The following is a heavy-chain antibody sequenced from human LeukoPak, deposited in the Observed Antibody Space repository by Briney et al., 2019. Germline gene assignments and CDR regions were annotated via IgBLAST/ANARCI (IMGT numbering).Heavy chain of an antibody. V-gene: IGHV3-74*01. CDR1: GFTFSSYA. CDR2: ISSDGSST. Sequence: PGGSLRLSCAASGFTFSSYAMSWVRQAPGKGLVWVSHISSDGSSTNYAESVRGRFTISRDNAKNTLHLQMSSLRAEDAAVYYCVRDRNRAYETWGQGTPVTVSS. J-gene: IGHJ5*02. CDR3: VRDRNRAYET. D-gene: IGHD5-12*01.